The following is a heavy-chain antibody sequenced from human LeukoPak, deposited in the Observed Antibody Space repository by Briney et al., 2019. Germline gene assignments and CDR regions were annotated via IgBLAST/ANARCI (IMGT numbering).Heavy chain of an antibody. J-gene: IGHJ4*02. Sequence: PSETLSLTCTVSGGSISSSSYYWGWIRQPPGKGAEWIGTIYYVGDTYYNPSLQSRVTISVDTSKNQFSLKLSSVTAADTAVYYCARSPGSRYAYDDYWGQGTLVTVSS. CDR3: ARSPGSRYAYDDY. V-gene: IGHV4-39*01. D-gene: IGHD6-13*01. CDR2: IYYVGDT. CDR1: GGSISSSSYY.